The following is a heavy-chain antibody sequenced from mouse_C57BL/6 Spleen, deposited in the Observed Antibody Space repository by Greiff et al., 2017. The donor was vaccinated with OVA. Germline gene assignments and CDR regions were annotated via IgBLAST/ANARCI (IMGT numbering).Heavy chain of an antibody. CDR1: GYTFTDYY. V-gene: IGHV1-26*01. CDR2: INPNNGGT. D-gene: IGHD2-1*01. Sequence: EVQLQQSGPELVKPGASVKISCKASGYTFTDYYMNWVKQSHGKSLEWIGDINPNNGGTSYNQKFKGKATLTVDKSSSTAYMELRSLTSEDSAVYYCAKYGNYPWHFDVWGTGTTVTGSS. J-gene: IGHJ1*03. CDR3: AKYGNYPWHFDV.